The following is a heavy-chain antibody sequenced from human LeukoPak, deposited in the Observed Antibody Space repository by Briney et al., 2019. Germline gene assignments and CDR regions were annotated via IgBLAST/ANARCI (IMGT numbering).Heavy chain of an antibody. CDR3: ARGKRYFDWLPPNFDY. CDR2: IYSGDST. V-gene: IGHV3-66*01. Sequence: GGSLRLSCAASGFTVSSNYMSWVRQAPGKGLEWVSVIYSGDSTYYADSVKGRFTISRDNSKNTLYLQMNSLRAEDTAVYYCARGKRYFDWLPPNFDYWGQGTLVTVSS. D-gene: IGHD3-9*01. J-gene: IGHJ4*02. CDR1: GFTVSSNY.